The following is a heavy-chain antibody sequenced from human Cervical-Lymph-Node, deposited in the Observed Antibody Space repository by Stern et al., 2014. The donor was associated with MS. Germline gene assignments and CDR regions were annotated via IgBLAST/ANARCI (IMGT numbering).Heavy chain of an antibody. CDR3: ASSYSGWDNPYPFCGMDV. D-gene: IGHD6-19*01. CDR2: IIPISGKK. V-gene: IGHV1-69*01. Sequence: VQLEESGAEVKKPGASVKVSCKASGDTLSRYAISWVRQAPGQGLEWMGGIIPISGKKNYAQKFHGRVNLIADESTSTAYMELSSLKSEDAAVYYCASSYSGWDNPYPFCGMDVWGQGTTVTVSS. CDR1: GDTLSRYA. J-gene: IGHJ6*02.